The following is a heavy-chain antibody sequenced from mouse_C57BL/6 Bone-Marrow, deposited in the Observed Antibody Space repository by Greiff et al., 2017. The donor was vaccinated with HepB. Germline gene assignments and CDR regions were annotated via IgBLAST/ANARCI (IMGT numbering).Heavy chain of an antibody. V-gene: IGHV1-69*01. D-gene: IGHD2-14*01. Sequence: QVQLQQPGAELVMPGASVKLSCKASGYTFTSYWMHWVKQRPGQGLEWIGEIDPSDSYTNYNQKFKGKSTLTVDKYSSTAYMQLSSLTSEASAVYYGARWDRYYAVESWGEGTPLTGSS. CDR1: GYTFTSYW. J-gene: IGHJ2*01. CDR2: IDPSDSYT. CDR3: ARWDRYYAVES.